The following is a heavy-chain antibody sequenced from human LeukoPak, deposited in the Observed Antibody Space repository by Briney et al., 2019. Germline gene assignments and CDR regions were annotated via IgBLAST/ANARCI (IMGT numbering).Heavy chain of an antibody. J-gene: IGHJ4*02. Sequence: SVKVSCKASGGTFSNYGIGWVRQAPGQGLEWMGGIIPIFGTANYAQNLQGRVTITADESTTTAYMELSSLRSDDTAVYYCARFDPGVHPGDYWGQGTLVTVSS. CDR2: IIPIFGTA. V-gene: IGHV1-69*01. CDR1: GGTFSNYG. D-gene: IGHD3-10*01. CDR3: ARFDPGVHPGDY.